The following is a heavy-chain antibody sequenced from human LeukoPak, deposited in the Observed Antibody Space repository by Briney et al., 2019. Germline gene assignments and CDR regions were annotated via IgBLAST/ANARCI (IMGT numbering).Heavy chain of an antibody. CDR3: ARGRESNRFDP. CDR1: GFTFSSYA. D-gene: IGHD3-10*01. CDR2: ISYDGSNK. Sequence: GGSLRLSCAASGFTFSSYAMHWVRQAPGKGLEWVAVISYDGSNKYYADSVKGRFTISRDNSKNTLYLQMNSLRAEDTAVYYCARGRESNRFDPWGQGTLVTVSS. V-gene: IGHV3-30*04. J-gene: IGHJ5*02.